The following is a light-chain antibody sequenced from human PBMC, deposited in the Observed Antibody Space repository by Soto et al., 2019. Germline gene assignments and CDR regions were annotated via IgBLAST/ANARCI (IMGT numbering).Light chain of an antibody. CDR1: QSVSSN. J-gene: IGKJ1*01. V-gene: IGKV3-15*01. CDR3: QQYNDWRWT. Sequence: EIVMTQSPATLSVSPGERATLSCRASQSVSSNLAWYQQKFGQAPRLLIYGASTRATGIPARFSGSGSGTDFTLTISSLQSEDFAVYYCQQYNDWRWTFGQGTKVEIK. CDR2: GAS.